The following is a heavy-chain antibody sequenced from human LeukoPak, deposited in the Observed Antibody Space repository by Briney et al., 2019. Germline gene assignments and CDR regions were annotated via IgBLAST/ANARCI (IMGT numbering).Heavy chain of an antibody. V-gene: IGHV1-69*13. D-gene: IGHD3-22*01. J-gene: IGHJ4*02. CDR1: GGTISIYA. CDR2: IIPIFGTA. Sequence: SVQASCKASGGTISIYAISRVRPAPGQGLEWMGGIIPIFGTANYAQKFQGRVTITADESTSTAYMELSSLRSEDTAVYYCARDHYYDSSGYSIWGQGTLVTVSS. CDR3: ARDHYYDSSGYSI.